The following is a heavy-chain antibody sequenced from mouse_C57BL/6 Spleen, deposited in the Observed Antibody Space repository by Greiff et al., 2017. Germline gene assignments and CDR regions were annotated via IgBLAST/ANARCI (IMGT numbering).Heavy chain of an antibody. CDR2: ISYDGSN. V-gene: IGHV3-6*01. CDR1: GYSITSGYY. D-gene: IGHD3-2*02. J-gene: IGHJ4*01. Sequence: EVKLMESGPGLVKPSQSLSLTCSVTGYSITSGYYWNWIRQFPGNKLEWMGYISYDGSNNYNPSLKNRISITRDTSKNQFFLKLNSVTTEDTATYYRAREGDSSGDYYAMDYWGQGTSVTVSS. CDR3: AREGDSSGDYYAMDY.